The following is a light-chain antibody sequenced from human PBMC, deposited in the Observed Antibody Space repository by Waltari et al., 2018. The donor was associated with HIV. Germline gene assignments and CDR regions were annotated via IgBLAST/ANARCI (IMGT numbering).Light chain of an antibody. Sequence: QSVLAQPSSVSGAPGQRVIISCTGNSSNIGANYDVHWYQQFPGTAPKPLIYLNTNRPSGVPDRCSGSKSGTSASLAITGLRPEDDADYYCQSYDSSLSGSEVFGGGTKLIVL. CDR3: QSYDSSLSGSEV. CDR1: SSNIGANYD. V-gene: IGLV1-40*01. J-gene: IGLJ2*01. CDR2: LNT.